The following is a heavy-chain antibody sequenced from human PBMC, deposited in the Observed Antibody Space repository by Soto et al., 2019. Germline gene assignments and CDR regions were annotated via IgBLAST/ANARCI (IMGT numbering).Heavy chain of an antibody. D-gene: IGHD5-18*01. V-gene: IGHV3-30-3*01. CDR2: ISYDENNR. Sequence: GGSLRLSCAASGFTFRSYNMHWVRQAPGKGLEWVAVISYDENNRYYTESVKGRFTISRDNSKNTLYQQVNSLRAEDTAVYYCARAMDAAMASKDNWFDPWGQGTLVTVSS. CDR3: ARAMDAAMASKDNWFDP. J-gene: IGHJ5*02. CDR1: GFTFRSYN.